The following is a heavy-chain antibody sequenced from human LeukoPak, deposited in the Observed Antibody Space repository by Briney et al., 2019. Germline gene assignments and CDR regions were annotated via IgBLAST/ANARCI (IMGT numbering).Heavy chain of an antibody. V-gene: IGHV1-69*13. CDR1: AGTFSSYA. J-gene: IGHJ6*02. D-gene: IGHD2-21*02. CDR2: IIPIFGTA. Sequence: GAAVTVACKASAGTFSSYAISWVRQAPGQGLEWVGGIIPIFGTANYPQKFQGRVTITAEESTSTAYMELSSLRSEDMAVYYCASGTPVGVVTAILDHPYGMDVWGQGTTVTVSS. CDR3: ASGTPVGVVTAILDHPYGMDV.